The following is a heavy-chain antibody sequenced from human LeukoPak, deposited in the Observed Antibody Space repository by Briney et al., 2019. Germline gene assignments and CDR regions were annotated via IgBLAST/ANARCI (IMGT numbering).Heavy chain of an antibody. Sequence: GGSLRLSCAASGFTFSTYAMHWVRQAPGKGLEYISGITSNGGSTNYANSVKGRFTISRDNSRNTLYLQMGSLRAEDMAVYYCARDRGYNYGFAFDIWGLGTMVTVSS. V-gene: IGHV3-64*01. J-gene: IGHJ3*02. D-gene: IGHD5-18*01. CDR3: ARDRGYNYGFAFDI. CDR2: ITSNGGST. CDR1: GFTFSTYA.